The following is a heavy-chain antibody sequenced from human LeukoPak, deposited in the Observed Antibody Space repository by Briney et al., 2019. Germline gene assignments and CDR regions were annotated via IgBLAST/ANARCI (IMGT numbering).Heavy chain of an antibody. CDR3: ASRNYSGPNDY. J-gene: IGHJ4*02. CDR2: INHSGST. V-gene: IGHV4-34*01. CDR1: GGSFSGYY. Sequence: ASETLSLTCAVYGGSFSGYYWSWIRQPPGKGLEWIGEINHSGSTNYNPSLKSRVTISVDTSKNQFSLKLSSVTAADTAVYYCASRNYSGPNDYWGQGTLVTVSS. D-gene: IGHD1-26*01.